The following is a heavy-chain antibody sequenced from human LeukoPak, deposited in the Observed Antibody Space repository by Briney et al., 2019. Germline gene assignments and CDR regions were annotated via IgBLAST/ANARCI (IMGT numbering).Heavy chain of an antibody. CDR2: IYYSGST. V-gene: IGHV4-39*01. J-gene: IGHJ5*02. CDR3: ATGRDGYLA. D-gene: IGHD5-24*01. CDR1: GGSISSSSYY. Sequence: PSETLSLTCTVSGGSISSSSYYWGWIRQPPGKGLEWIGSIYYSGSTYYNPSLKSRVNISVDTSKNQFSLKLSSVTAADTAVYYCATGRDGYLAWGQGTPVTVSS.